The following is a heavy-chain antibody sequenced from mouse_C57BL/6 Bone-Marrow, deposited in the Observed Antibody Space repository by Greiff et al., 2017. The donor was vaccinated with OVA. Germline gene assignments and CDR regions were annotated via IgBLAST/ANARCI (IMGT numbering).Heavy chain of an antibody. D-gene: IGHD2-3*01. Sequence: QVQLKQPGAELVKPGASVKLSCKASGYTFTSYWMHWVKQRPGRGLEWIGRIDPNSGGTKYNEKFKSKATLTVDKPSSPAYMQLSSLTSEDSAVYYCARRWLLGLDYWGQGTTLTVSS. CDR1: GYTFTSYW. CDR2: IDPNSGGT. V-gene: IGHV1-72*01. CDR3: ARRWLLGLDY. J-gene: IGHJ2*01.